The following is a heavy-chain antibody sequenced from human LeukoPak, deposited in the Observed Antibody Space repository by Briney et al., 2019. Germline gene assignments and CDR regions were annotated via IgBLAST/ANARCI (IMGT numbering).Heavy chain of an antibody. V-gene: IGHV3-30*02. CDR2: IRYDGSDK. CDR3: AKDIKWELLYYFDY. D-gene: IGHD1-26*01. CDR1: GFTFSSHG. J-gene: IGHJ4*02. Sequence: GGSLRLSCAASGFTFSSHGLHWVRQAPGKGLEWVTFIRYDGSDKYYADSVKGRFTISRDNAKNSLYLQMNSLRAEDMALYYCAKDIKWELLYYFDYWGQGTLVTVSS.